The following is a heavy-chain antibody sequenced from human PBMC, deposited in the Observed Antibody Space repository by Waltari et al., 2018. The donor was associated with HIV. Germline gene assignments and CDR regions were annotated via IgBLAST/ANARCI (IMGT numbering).Heavy chain of an antibody. J-gene: IGHJ4*02. CDR1: GGAFSGYY. D-gene: IGHD2-15*01. CDR3: AGYCSGGSCARDYDSSGYYY. CDR2: INHSGST. V-gene: IGHV4-34*01. Sequence: QVQLQQWGAGLLKPSETLSLTCAVYGGAFSGYYWRWLRQPPGKGLEWIGEINHSGSTNYNPSLKSRVTISVDTSKNQFSLKLSSVTAADTAVYYCAGYCSGGSCARDYDSSGYYYWGQGTLVTVSS.